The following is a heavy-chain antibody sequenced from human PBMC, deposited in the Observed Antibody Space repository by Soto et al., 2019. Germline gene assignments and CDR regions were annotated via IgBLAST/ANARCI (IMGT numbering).Heavy chain of an antibody. CDR3: ARDGSGSYYANLDF. Sequence: GSLRRSCSVSGFTLSSYSMNWVRQAPGKGLEWVSSSSSSDTYKYYADSVKGRFTISRDNAKNSLYLQMNSLRAEDTAVYYCARDGSGSYYANLDFWGQGTLVTVSS. V-gene: IGHV3-21*01. CDR1: GFTLSSYS. CDR2: SSSSDTYK. J-gene: IGHJ4*02. D-gene: IGHD3-10*01.